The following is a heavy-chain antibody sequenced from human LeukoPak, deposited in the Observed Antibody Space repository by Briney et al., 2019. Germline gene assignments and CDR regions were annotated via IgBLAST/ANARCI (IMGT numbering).Heavy chain of an antibody. J-gene: IGHJ4*02. D-gene: IGHD4-23*01. V-gene: IGHV3-48*03. CDR2: ISTSGSSI. CDR3: ARDQGGRWASFDY. Sequence: GGSLRLSCAASGFTFSTYEINWVRQAPGKGLEWLSHISTSGSSIHYADSVKGRFTISRDNAKNSLYLQMNSLRAEDTAVYYCARDQGGRWASFDYWGQGTLVTVSS. CDR1: GFTFSTYE.